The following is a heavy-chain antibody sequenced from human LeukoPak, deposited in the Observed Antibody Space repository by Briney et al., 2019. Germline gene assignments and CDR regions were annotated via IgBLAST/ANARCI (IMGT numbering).Heavy chain of an antibody. J-gene: IGHJ4*02. Sequence: RSETLSLTCIVSGGSISSYFWGWIRQPPGKGVEGIGCLYYSGSTYYNPSLKGRVPISVDTSKNQYSLNLRSVTAADTAEYYCSLHASSNSGDGVGGPADFDYWGQGTLVTVSS. CDR3: SLHASSNSGDGVGGPADFDY. CDR2: LYYSGST. D-gene: IGHD4-17*01. V-gene: IGHV4-59*05. CDR1: GGSISSYF.